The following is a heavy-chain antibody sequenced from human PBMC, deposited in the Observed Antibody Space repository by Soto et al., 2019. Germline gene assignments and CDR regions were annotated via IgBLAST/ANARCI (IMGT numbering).Heavy chain of an antibody. Sequence: EVQLVESGGGLVQPGGSLRLSCAASGFALNDYNMKWVRQAPGKGLEWVSDISGSSSATYYADSVKGRFTISRDNAKNSMYLQMNNLRAEDTAIYYCVRDWAYSFDYWSQGTLVTVSS. V-gene: IGHV3-48*01. CDR3: VRDWAYSFDY. J-gene: IGHJ4*02. CDR1: GFALNDYN. CDR2: ISGSSSAT. D-gene: IGHD2-21*01.